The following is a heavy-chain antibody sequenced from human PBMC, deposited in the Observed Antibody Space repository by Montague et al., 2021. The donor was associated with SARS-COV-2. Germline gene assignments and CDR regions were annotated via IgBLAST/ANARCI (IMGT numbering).Heavy chain of an antibody. V-gene: IGHV3-9*01. CDR1: GFTFDDYA. CDR2: ISWNSGSI. Sequence: SLRLSCAAPGFTFDDYAMHWVRQAPGKGLEWVSGISWNSGSIGYADSVKGRFTISRDNAKNSLYLQMNSLRAEDTALYYCAKEGMGGGYFDYWGQGTLVTVSS. CDR3: AKEGMGGGYFDY. J-gene: IGHJ4*02. D-gene: IGHD3-16*01.